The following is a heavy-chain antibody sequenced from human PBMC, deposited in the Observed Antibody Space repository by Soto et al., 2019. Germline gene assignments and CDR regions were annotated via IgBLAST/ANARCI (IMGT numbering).Heavy chain of an antibody. D-gene: IGHD3-10*01. J-gene: IGHJ3*02. CDR1: GFSLSTSGVG. CDR3: AHITLGGSGSYYGLGAFDI. Sequence: QITLKESGPTLVKPTQTLTLTCTFSGFSLSTSGVGVGWIRQPPGKALEWLALIYWDDDKRYSPSLTSRLTIPKDTSNNHVVLTMTNMDPVDTATYYCAHITLGGSGSYYGLGAFDIWGQGTIVTVSS. V-gene: IGHV2-5*02. CDR2: IYWDDDK.